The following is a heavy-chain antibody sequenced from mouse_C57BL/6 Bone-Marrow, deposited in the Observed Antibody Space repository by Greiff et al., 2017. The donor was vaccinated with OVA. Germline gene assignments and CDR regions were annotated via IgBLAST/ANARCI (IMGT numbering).Heavy chain of an antibody. V-gene: IGHV1-15*01. CDR1: GYTFTDYE. J-gene: IGHJ3*01. CDR2: IDPETGGT. CDR3: TRPDEAY. Sequence: VQLKQSGAELVRPGASVTLSCKASGYTFTDYEMHWVKQTPVHGLEWIGAIDPETGGTAYNQKFKGKAILTADKSSSTAYMELRSLTSEDSAVYYCTRPDEAYWGQGTLVTVSA.